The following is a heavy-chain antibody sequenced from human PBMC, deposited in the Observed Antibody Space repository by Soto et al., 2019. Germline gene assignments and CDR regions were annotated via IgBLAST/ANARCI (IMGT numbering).Heavy chain of an antibody. Sequence: EVQLLESGGGLVQPGGSLRLSCAASGFTFSSYAMSWVRQAPGKGLEWVSAISGSGGSTYYADSVKGRFTISRDNSQNTLYLQMNSLRAEDTAVYYCAKGLKSSGSAPDYWGQGTLVTVSS. D-gene: IGHD6-19*01. CDR3: AKGLKSSGSAPDY. CDR1: GFTFSSYA. J-gene: IGHJ4*02. V-gene: IGHV3-23*01. CDR2: ISGSGGST.